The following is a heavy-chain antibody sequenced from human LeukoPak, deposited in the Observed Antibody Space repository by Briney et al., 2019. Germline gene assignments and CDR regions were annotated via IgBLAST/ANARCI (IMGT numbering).Heavy chain of an antibody. CDR3: TTSPDEPGYSSSWLYYYYYYMDV. D-gene: IGHD6-13*01. CDR1: GFTVSSNY. Sequence: PGGSLRLSCVASGFTVSSNYMSWVRQAPGKGLVWVSRINSDGSSTSYADSVKGRFTISRDNAKNTLYLQMNSLKTEDTAVYYCTTSPDEPGYSSSWLYYYYYYMDVWGKGTTVTVSS. CDR2: INSDGSST. V-gene: IGHV3-74*01. J-gene: IGHJ6*03.